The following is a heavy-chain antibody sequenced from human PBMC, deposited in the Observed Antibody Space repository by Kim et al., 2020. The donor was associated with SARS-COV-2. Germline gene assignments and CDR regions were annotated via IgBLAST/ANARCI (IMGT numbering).Heavy chain of an antibody. J-gene: IGHJ4*02. CDR2: IIPIFGTA. CDR1: GGTFSSYA. CDR3: ARGRGGVFGVVIMEYYFDY. Sequence: SVKVSCKASGGTFSSYAISWVRQAPGQGLEWMGGIIPIFGTANYAQKFQGRVTITADESTSTAYMELSSLRSEDTAVYYCARGRGGVFGVVIMEYYFDYWGQGTLVTVSS. V-gene: IGHV1-69*13. D-gene: IGHD3-3*01.